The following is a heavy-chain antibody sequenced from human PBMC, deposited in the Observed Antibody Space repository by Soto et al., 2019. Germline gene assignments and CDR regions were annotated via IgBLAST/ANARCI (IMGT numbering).Heavy chain of an antibody. CDR2: ISSSSSYI. D-gene: IGHD3-22*01. Sequence: GGSLRLSCAASGFTFSSYSMNWVRQAPGKGLEWVSSISSSSSYIYYADSVKGRFTISRDNAKNSLYLQMNSLRAEDTAVYYCARDLPKYYYDSSGYYYEVGVYFDYWGQGTLVTVSS. V-gene: IGHV3-21*01. CDR3: ARDLPKYYYDSSGYYYEVGVYFDY. J-gene: IGHJ4*02. CDR1: GFTFSSYS.